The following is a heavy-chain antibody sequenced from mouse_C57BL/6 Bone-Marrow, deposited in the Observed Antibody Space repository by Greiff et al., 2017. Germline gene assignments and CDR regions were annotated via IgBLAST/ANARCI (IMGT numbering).Heavy chain of an antibody. V-gene: IGHV6-3*01. CDR2: IRLKSDNYAT. CDR1: GFTFSNYW. CDR3: TPRGNYFRGYFDV. D-gene: IGHD2-1*01. J-gene: IGHJ1*03. Sequence: EVKLEESGGGLVQPGGSMKLSCVASGFTFSNYWMNWVRQSPEKGLEWVAQIRLKSDNYATHYAESVKGRFTISRDDSKSSVYLQMNNLRAEDTGIYYCTPRGNYFRGYFDVWGTGTTVTVSS.